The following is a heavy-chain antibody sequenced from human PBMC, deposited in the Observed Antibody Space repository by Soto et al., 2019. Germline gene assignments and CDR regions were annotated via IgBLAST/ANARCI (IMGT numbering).Heavy chain of an antibody. Sequence: PGGSLRLSYTASGFTFGDYAMSWFRQAPGKGLEWVGFIRSKAYGGTTEYAASVKGRFTISRDDSKSIAYLKMNSLKTEDTAVYYCTRGQAKWELILSYFDYWGQGTLVTISS. CDR3: TRGQAKWELILSYFDY. J-gene: IGHJ4*02. CDR2: IRSKAYGGTT. V-gene: IGHV3-49*03. D-gene: IGHD1-26*01. CDR1: GFTFGDYA.